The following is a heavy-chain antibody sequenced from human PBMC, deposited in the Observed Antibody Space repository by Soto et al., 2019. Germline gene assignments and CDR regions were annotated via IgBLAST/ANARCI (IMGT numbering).Heavy chain of an antibody. D-gene: IGHD2-15*01. Sequence: GGSLRLSCGASGFAMSSYWMHWVRQAPGKGLVWVSRINSDGSSTSYADSVKGRFTISRDNAKNTLYLQVNSLRAEDTAVYYCVRSYCSGGTCSGWFDPWGQGALVTVSS. CDR1: GFAMSSYW. J-gene: IGHJ5*02. V-gene: IGHV3-74*01. CDR2: INSDGSST. CDR3: VRSYCSGGTCSGWFDP.